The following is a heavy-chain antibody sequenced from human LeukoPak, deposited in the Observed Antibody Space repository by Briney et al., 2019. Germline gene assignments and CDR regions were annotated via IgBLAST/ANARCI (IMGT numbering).Heavy chain of an antibody. Sequence: ASVKVSCKASGYTFNVYGIIWVRQAPGQGLEWVGWISTYNGNTNYAPNIQDRVTMTTDTSTSTAYMELRSLRSDDTAVYYCGRALLGGSDIYTPFSYWGQGTLVTVSS. CDR1: GYTFNVYG. V-gene: IGHV1-18*01. D-gene: IGHD3-10*01. CDR2: ISTYNGNT. CDR3: GRALLGGSDIYTPFSY. J-gene: IGHJ4*02.